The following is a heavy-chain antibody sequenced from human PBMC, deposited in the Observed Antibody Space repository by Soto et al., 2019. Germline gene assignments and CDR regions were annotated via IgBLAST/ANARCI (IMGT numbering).Heavy chain of an antibody. CDR1: GGSISSGGYY. CDR3: ARGDILTGYSDAFDI. V-gene: IGHV4-31*03. CDR2: IYYSGST. D-gene: IGHD3-9*01. J-gene: IGHJ3*02. Sequence: QVQLQESGPGLVKPSQTLSLTCTVSGGSISSGGYYWSWIRQHPGKGLEWIGYIYYSGSTYYNPSLKSRVTISVDTSKNQFSLKLSSVTAADTAVYYCARGDILTGYSDAFDIWGQGTMVTVSS.